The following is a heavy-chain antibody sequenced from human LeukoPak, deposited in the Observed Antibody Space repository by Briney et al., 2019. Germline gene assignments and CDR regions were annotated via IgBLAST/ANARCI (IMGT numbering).Heavy chain of an antibody. V-gene: IGHV3-21*01. CDR3: ARDALIAAVDFDY. D-gene: IGHD6-13*01. Sequence: GGSLRLSCAASGFTFSSYWMSWVRRAPGKWLEWVSSISSSSSYIYYADSVKGRFTISRDNAKNSLYLQMNSLRAEDTAVYYCARDALIAAVDFDYWGQGTLVTVSS. CDR1: GFTFSSYW. J-gene: IGHJ4*02. CDR2: ISSSSSYI.